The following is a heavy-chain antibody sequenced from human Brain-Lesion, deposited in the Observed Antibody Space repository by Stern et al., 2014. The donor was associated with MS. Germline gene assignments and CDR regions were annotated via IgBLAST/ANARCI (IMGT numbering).Heavy chain of an antibody. Sequence: EVQLVESGGGLIQPGGSLRLSCAPSGFTVSSTYMSWVRQAPGRGLGWVSIIFSGGATAYAVSVKGRFTISRDNSRNTLYLQMNSLRAEDTAFYYCARVPPGYGSNSFFDYWGQGNLVTVSS. D-gene: IGHD4-23*01. CDR1: GFTVSSTY. CDR3: ARVPPGYGSNSFFDY. V-gene: IGHV3-53*01. J-gene: IGHJ4*02. CDR2: IFSGGAT.